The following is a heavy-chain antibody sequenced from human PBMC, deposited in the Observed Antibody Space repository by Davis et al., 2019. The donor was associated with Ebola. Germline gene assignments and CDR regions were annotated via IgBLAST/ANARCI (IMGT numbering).Heavy chain of an antibody. CDR2: INNDGSEA. CDR1: GITVSRYW. J-gene: IGHJ4*02. Sequence: GESLKISCAASGITVSRYWMHWVRQVPGKGLMWVSHINNDGSEATYAASVKGRFTISRDNARNTVFLQMNSLREEDTAVYYCARSPGGFDVWGQGTLVTVSS. D-gene: IGHD3-16*01. CDR3: ARSPGGFDV. V-gene: IGHV3-74*01.